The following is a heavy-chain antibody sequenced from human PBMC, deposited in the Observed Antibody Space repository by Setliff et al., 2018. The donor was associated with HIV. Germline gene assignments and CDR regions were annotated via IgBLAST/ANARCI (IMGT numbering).Heavy chain of an antibody. V-gene: IGHV3-49*04. CDR2: IRSEPYGGTI. D-gene: IGHD3-22*01. J-gene: IGHJ4*02. CDR1: DFTFGDFA. CDR3: ASGYPDY. Sequence: GVSLRLSCRGSDFTFGDFALSWVRQAPGKGLEWVGFIRSEPYGGTIDYAASVKGRFIISRDDSKNVAYLQMNSLRNEDTAVYFCASGYPDYWGQGTLVTVSS.